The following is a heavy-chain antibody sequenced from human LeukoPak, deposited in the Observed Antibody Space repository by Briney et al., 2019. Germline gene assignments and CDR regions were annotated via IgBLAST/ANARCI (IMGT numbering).Heavy chain of an antibody. J-gene: IGHJ3*01. CDR3: ARDRSSSGYSIYT. D-gene: IGHD3-22*01. V-gene: IGHV3-21*01. Sequence: GGSLRLSCAASGFTFSSYSMSWVRQAPGKGLEWVSSISSSSSYIYYADSVKGRFTISRDNAKNSLYLQMNSLRAEDTAVYYCARDRSSSGYSIYTWGQGIMVTVSS. CDR1: GFTFSSYS. CDR2: ISSSSSYI.